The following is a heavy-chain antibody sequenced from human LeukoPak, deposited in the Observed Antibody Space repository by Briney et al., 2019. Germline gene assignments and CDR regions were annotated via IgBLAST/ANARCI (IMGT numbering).Heavy chain of an antibody. D-gene: IGHD1-26*01. J-gene: IGHJ4*02. V-gene: IGHV4-39*01. CDR1: GGSISSSSYY. CDR3: ARLAGATTFDY. Sequence: PSETLSLTCTVSGGSISSSSYYWGWIRQPPGKGLEWTGSIYYSGSTYYNPSLKSRVTISVDTSKNQFSLKLSSVTAADTAVYYCARLAGATTFDYWGQGTLVTVSS. CDR2: IYYSGST.